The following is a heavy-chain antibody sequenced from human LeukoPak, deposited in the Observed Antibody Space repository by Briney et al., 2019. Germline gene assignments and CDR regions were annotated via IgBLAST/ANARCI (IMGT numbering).Heavy chain of an antibody. J-gene: IGHJ6*03. D-gene: IGHD3-3*01. Sequence: SETLSLTCTVSGGSISSYYWSWIRQPAGKGLEWIGRIYTSGSTNYNPSLKSRVTMSVDTSKNQFSLKLSPVTAADTAVYYCARFLNGVGSGYYYMDVWGKGTTVTVSS. CDR2: IYTSGST. CDR3: ARFLNGVGSGYYYMDV. V-gene: IGHV4-4*07. CDR1: GGSISSYY.